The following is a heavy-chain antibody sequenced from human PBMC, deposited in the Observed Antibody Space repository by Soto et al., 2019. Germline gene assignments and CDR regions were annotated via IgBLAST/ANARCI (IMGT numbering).Heavy chain of an antibody. Sequence: PGESLKISCKGSGYNFAGYWIAWVRQMPGKGLELMGIIYPSDSDTRYRPSFQGQVTISADKSISSAYLQWSSLRASDTAMYYCARGGVSTRTFDYWRKGTPVTVSS. CDR2: IYPSDSDT. CDR3: ARGGVSTRTFDY. CDR1: GYNFAGYW. D-gene: IGHD3-3*01. J-gene: IGHJ4*02. V-gene: IGHV5-51*01.